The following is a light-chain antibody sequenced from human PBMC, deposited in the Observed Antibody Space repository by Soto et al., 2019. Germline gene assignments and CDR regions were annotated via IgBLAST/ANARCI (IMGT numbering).Light chain of an antibody. CDR2: DAS. V-gene: IGKV3-11*01. CDR3: QQRSNWPPT. Sequence: EIVLTQSQATLSLSPGERATLSCRASQTVSSYLAWYQQKPGQAPRLLIYDASNRATGIPARFSGSGSGTDFTLSISSLEPEDFAVYYCQQRSNWPPTFGQGTRLAIK. J-gene: IGKJ5*01. CDR1: QTVSSY.